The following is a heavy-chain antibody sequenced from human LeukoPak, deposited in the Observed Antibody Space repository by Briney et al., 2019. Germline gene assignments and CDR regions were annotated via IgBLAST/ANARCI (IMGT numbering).Heavy chain of an antibody. CDR2: INAGNGNT. J-gene: IGHJ4*02. CDR1: GYTFTSYA. V-gene: IGHV1-3*01. Sequence: ASVKVSCKASGYTFTSYAMHWVRQAPGQRLEWMGWINAGNGNTKYSQKFQGRVTITRDTSASTAYMELRSLRSDDTAVYYCAREPPVGATTWAFDYWGQGTLVTVSS. CDR3: AREPPVGATTWAFDY. D-gene: IGHD1-26*01.